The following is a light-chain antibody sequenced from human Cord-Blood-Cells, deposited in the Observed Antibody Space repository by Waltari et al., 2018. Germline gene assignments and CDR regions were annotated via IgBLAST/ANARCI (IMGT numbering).Light chain of an antibody. Sequence: QSALTQPASVSGSPGQSITISCTGTSSDVGSYNLVSWYQPHPGKAPKLLIYEGSKRPPWVANRFSGAKSGNTASLTISGLQAEDEADYYCCSYAGSSTYVVFGGGTKLPVL. CDR3: CSYAGSSTYVV. V-gene: IGLV2-23*01. CDR2: EGS. CDR1: SSDVGSYNL. J-gene: IGLJ2*01.